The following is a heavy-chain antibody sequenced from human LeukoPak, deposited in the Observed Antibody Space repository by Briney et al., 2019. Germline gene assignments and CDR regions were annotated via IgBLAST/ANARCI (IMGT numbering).Heavy chain of an antibody. Sequence: SETLSLTRTVSGGSISSYYWSWIRQPPGKGLEWIGYIYTGGSTNYNPSLKSRVTISVDTSKNQFSLRLSSVTAADTAVYYCARRTYDFWSGYYYYYMDGWGKGATVTVSS. V-gene: IGHV4-4*09. CDR2: IYTGGST. J-gene: IGHJ6*03. CDR1: GGSISSYY. CDR3: ARRTYDFWSGYYYYYMDG. D-gene: IGHD3-3*01.